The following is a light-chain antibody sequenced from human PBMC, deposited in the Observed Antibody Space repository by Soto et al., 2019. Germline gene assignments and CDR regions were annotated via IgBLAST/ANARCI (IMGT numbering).Light chain of an antibody. CDR2: GNT. CDR3: QSYDTTLSSWV. V-gene: IGLV1-40*01. Sequence: QSSLTQAPSVSGAPGQRVTISCPGSSSNIGAGYDVQWYQHLPGTAPKLLIHGNTNRPSGVPDRFSGSKSGTSASLAITALQAEDEGDYYCQSYDTTLSSWVFGGGTKVTVL. CDR1: SSNIGAGYD. J-gene: IGLJ3*02.